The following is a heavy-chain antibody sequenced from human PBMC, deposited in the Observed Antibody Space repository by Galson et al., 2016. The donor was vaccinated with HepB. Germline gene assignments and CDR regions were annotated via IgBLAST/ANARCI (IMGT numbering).Heavy chain of an antibody. D-gene: IGHD1-14*01. CDR2: INHSGNT. V-gene: IGHV4-34*01. CDR1: GGSFSDSY. CDR3: ARQQVGNNWFDP. Sequence: SETLSLTCAVYGGSFSDSYWSWIRQPPGKGLEWIGEINHSGNTNYNPSLKSRVTISVDTSKNQFSLKVSSVTAADTAVYYCARQQVGNNWFDPWGQGALVTVSS. J-gene: IGHJ5*02.